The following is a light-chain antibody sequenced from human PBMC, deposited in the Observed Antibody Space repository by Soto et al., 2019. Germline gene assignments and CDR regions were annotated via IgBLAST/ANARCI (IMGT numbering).Light chain of an antibody. Sequence: DIQITQSPSTLSASAVERITITCRASQSISKWLAWYQQKPGKAPKLLISDASSLESGVPSRFSGSGSGTEFTLTISSLQPDDFATYYCQQYHNYWTFGQGTKVDIK. CDR3: QQYHNYWT. CDR2: DAS. J-gene: IGKJ1*01. CDR1: QSISKW. V-gene: IGKV1-5*01.